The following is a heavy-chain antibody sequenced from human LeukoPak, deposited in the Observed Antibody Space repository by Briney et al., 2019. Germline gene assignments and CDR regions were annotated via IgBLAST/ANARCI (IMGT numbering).Heavy chain of an antibody. D-gene: IGHD2-2*01. CDR1: GFTFSNAW. V-gene: IGHV3-15*01. CDR3: SSYPPGYCFTSTCYAYMDV. CDR2: IKNKADAGTA. J-gene: IGHJ6*03. Sequence: GGSLRLSCAASGFTFSNAWMSWVRQAPGQGLEWVGRIKNKADAGTAEYAAPVKGRFTISRDDSKNTLYLQMNGLKTEDTAMYYCSSYPPGYCFTSTCYAYMDVWGRGTTVTVSS.